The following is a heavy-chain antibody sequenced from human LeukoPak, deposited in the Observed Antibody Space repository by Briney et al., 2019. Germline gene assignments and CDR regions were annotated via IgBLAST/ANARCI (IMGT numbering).Heavy chain of an antibody. V-gene: IGHV4-38-2*02. CDR2: MYHSGTT. CDR1: GYSISSGYY. J-gene: IGHJ4*02. Sequence: PSETLPLTCSVAGYSISSGYYWGWIRQAPGKWLEWIGSMYHSGTTYYNPSLKSRVTLSVDTSKNQFSLKLSSVTAADTAVYYRAGQYTGYDAFDYWGQGTLVTVSS. CDR3: AGQYTGYDAFDY. D-gene: IGHD5-12*01.